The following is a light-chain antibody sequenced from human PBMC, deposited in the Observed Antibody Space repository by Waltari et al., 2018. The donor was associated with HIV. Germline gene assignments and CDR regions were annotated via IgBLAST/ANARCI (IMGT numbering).Light chain of an antibody. J-gene: IGKJ4*01. CDR3: QQYFRIPPT. CDR1: RSILHSSDNRNY. V-gene: IGKV4-1*01. Sequence: DIVMTQSPDSLPVSLGERATINCTSSRSILHSSDNRNYLAWYQQKPRQPPKLLISWASTRESGVPDRFSGSGSGTAFTLTRLQAEDVAVYHCQQYFRIPPTFGGGTKVEIK. CDR2: WAS.